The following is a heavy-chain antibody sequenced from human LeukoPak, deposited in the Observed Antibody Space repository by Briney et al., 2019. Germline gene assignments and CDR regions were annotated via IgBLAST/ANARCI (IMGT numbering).Heavy chain of an antibody. CDR3: ARGGIWFGDFDY. Sequence: PSETLSLTCAVYGGSFSGYYWSWIRQPPGKGLEWIGEINHSGSTNYNPSLKSRVTISVDTSKNQFSLKLSSVTAADTAVYYCARGGIWFGDFDYWGQGTLVTVSS. CDR1: GGSFSGYY. J-gene: IGHJ4*02. V-gene: IGHV4-34*01. D-gene: IGHD3-10*01. CDR2: INHSGST.